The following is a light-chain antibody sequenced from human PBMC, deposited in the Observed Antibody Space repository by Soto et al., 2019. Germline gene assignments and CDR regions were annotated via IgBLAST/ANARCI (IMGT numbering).Light chain of an antibody. Sequence: EIVLTQSPGTLSLSPGERATLSCRASHSVSSSYLAWYQQKPGQAPRLVIYDASLRANGVPARFGGSGSGTDFTLTINSLEPEDFAVYYCQHRMNWPLTFGQGTRLEIK. CDR3: QHRMNWPLT. CDR2: DAS. J-gene: IGKJ5*01. V-gene: IGKV3D-20*02. CDR1: HSVSSSY.